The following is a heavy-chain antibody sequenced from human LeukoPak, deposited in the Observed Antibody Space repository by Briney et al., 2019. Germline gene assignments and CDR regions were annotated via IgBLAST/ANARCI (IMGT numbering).Heavy chain of an antibody. CDR3: TRDVGFYGSGSYYRD. Sequence: GGSLRLSCAASGITFSNYWMHWVRQGSGKGRVWVSRISTDGNTTNYADSVKGRFTISRDNAKNTLYLQMSSLTAEDTAVYYCTRDVGFYGSGSYYRDWGQGSPVTVSS. J-gene: IGHJ4*02. CDR2: ISTDGNTT. CDR1: GITFSNYW. V-gene: IGHV3-74*01. D-gene: IGHD3-10*01.